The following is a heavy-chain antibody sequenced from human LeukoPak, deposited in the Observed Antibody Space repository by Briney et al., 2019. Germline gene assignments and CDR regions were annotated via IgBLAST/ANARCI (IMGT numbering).Heavy chain of an antibody. D-gene: IGHD6-19*01. J-gene: IGHJ4*02. Sequence: GGSLRLPCAASGFTFSIYGMNWIRQAPGKGLEWVSGISGSGARSGSGGIPYYADSMKGRFTISRDNSKNTLYLQMNSLRAEDTAVYYCAKRPVSSGWNFFDYWGQGTLVTVSS. CDR1: GFTFSIYG. V-gene: IGHV3-23*01. CDR3: AKRPVSSGWNFFDY. CDR2: ISGSGARSGSGGIP.